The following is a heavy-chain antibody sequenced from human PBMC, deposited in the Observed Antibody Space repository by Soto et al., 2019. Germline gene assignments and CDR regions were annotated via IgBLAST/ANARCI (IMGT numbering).Heavy chain of an antibody. CDR3: AKGPPLLWFGDQTNWFDP. J-gene: IGHJ5*02. CDR1: GFTFSSYA. Sequence: PGGSLRLSCAASGFTFSSYAMSWVRQAPGKGLEWVSAISGSGGSTYYADSVKGRFTISRDNSKNTLYLQMNSLRAEDTAVYYCAKGPPLLWFGDQTNWFDPWGQGTLVTVSS. D-gene: IGHD3-10*01. V-gene: IGHV3-23*01. CDR2: ISGSGGST.